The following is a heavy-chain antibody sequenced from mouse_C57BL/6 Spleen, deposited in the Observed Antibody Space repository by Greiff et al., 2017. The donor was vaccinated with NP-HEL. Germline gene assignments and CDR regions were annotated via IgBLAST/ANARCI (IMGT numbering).Heavy chain of an antibody. CDR2: INPSNGGT. D-gene: IGHD2-5*01. V-gene: IGHV1-53*01. Sequence: QVQLQQPGTELVKPGASVKLSCKASGYTFTSYWMHWVKQRPGQGLEWIGNINPSNGGTNYNEKFKSKATLTVYKSSSTAYMQLISLTSEDSAVYYCARYPAYYSRDYAMDYWGQGTSVTVSS. CDR3: ARYPAYYSRDYAMDY. J-gene: IGHJ4*01. CDR1: GYTFTSYW.